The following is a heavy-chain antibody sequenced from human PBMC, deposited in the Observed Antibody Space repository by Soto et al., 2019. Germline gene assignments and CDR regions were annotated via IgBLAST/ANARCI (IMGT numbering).Heavy chain of an antibody. Sequence: GGSLRLSCAASGFTFSDYYMSLIRQAPGKGLGGVAYISSSGSTIYYADSVKGRFTISRDNAKKSLYLQMSRLRAEDTAVYYCARDLTGTTGYFDYWGQGTLVTVSS. CDR1: GFTFSDYY. CDR2: ISSSGSTI. V-gene: IGHV3-11*01. J-gene: IGHJ4*02. D-gene: IGHD1-7*01. CDR3: ARDLTGTTGYFDY.